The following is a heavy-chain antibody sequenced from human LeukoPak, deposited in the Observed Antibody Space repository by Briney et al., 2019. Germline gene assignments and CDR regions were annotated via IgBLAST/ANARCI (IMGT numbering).Heavy chain of an antibody. Sequence: SETLSLTCTVSGGPISSYHWSWIRQPPGKGLEWIGNIYDSGSTNYNPSLKSRVTISVDTSKNQCSLKLSSVTAADTAVYYCARQSISGSSLSYFDYWGKGTLVNVSS. J-gene: IGHJ4*02. CDR2: IYDSGST. V-gene: IGHV4-59*01. D-gene: IGHD3-22*01. CDR1: GGPISSYH. CDR3: ARQSISGSSLSYFDY.